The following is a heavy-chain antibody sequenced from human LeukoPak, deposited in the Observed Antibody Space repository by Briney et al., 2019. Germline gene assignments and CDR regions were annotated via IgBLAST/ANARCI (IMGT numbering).Heavy chain of an antibody. CDR1: GFTFSSYS. V-gene: IGHV3-21*01. CDR3: ARDQDSSGWYGYYFDY. J-gene: IGHJ4*02. Sequence: GGSLRLSCAASGFTFSSYSMNWVRQAPGKGLEWVSSISSSSSYIYYADSVKGRFTVSRDNAKNSLYLQMNSLRAEDTAVYYCARDQDSSGWYGYYFDYWGQGTLVTVSS. D-gene: IGHD6-19*01. CDR2: ISSSSSYI.